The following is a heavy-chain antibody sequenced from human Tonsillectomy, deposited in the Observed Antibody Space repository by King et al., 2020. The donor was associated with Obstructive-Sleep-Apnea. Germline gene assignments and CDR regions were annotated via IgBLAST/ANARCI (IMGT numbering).Heavy chain of an antibody. CDR2: IYYSGST. J-gene: IGHJ4*02. CDR3: ARDLYYYDSSGYYYEADQMYYFDY. D-gene: IGHD3-22*01. V-gene: IGHV4-39*07. Sequence: QVQLQESGPGLVKPSETLSLTCTVSGGSISSSSYYWGWIRQPPGKGLEWIGSIYYSGSTYYNPSLKSRVTISVDTAKNQFSLKLSSVTAADPAVYYWARDLYYYDSSGYYYEADQMYYFDYWGQGTLVTVSS. CDR1: GGSISSSSYY.